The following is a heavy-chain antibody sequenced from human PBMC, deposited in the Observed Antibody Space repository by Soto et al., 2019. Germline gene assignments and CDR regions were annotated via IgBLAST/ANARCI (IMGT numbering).Heavy chain of an antibody. Sequence: ASVKVSCKASGYTFTSYDINWVRQATGQGLEWMGWMNPNSGNTGYAQKFQGRVTITRDTSASTAYMELSSLRSEDTAIYYCAGPVPYCSSASCYGFDYWGQGTLVTVS. CDR1: GYTFTSYD. CDR3: AGPVPYCSSASCYGFDY. J-gene: IGHJ4*02. V-gene: IGHV1-8*01. CDR2: MNPNSGNT. D-gene: IGHD2-2*01.